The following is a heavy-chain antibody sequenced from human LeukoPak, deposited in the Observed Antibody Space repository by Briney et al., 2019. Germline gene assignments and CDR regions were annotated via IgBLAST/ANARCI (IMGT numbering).Heavy chain of an antibody. Sequence: ASVKVSCKASGYTFTSYHMHWVRQPPGQGLEWMGMINPSGGTTSYAQKFQGRVTMTRDTSTSTVYMELSSLRSEDTAVYYCARDGSSGSGDYWGQGALVAVSS. D-gene: IGHD3-22*01. CDR2: INPSGGTT. CDR1: GYTFTSYH. J-gene: IGHJ4*02. CDR3: ARDGSSGSGDY. V-gene: IGHV1-46*01.